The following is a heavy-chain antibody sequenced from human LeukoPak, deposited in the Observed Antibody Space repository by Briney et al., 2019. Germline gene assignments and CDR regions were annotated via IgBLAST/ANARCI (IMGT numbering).Heavy chain of an antibody. CDR2: IYYSGST. V-gene: IGHV4-59*01. J-gene: IGHJ4*02. Sequence: PSETLSLTCTVYGGSISSYYWSWIRQPPGKGLEWIGYIYYSGSTNYNPSLKSRVTISVDTSKNQFSLKLSSVAAADTAVYYCARVGQQLVPDYWGQGTLVTVSS. CDR3: ARVGQQLVPDY. CDR1: GGSISSYY. D-gene: IGHD6-13*01.